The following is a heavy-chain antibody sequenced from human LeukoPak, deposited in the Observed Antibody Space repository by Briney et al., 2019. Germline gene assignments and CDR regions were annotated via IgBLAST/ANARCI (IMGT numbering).Heavy chain of an antibody. Sequence: GGSLRLSCAASGFTFSSQVMHWVRQAPGKGLEWVALIWYDGGNKYYADSVKGRFTISRDNSKNTLYLQMNSLRAEDTAVYYCARGYDTSGYYHDYWGQRTLVTVSS. CDR1: GFTFSSQV. CDR2: IWYDGGNK. D-gene: IGHD3-22*01. CDR3: ARGYDTSGYYHDY. J-gene: IGHJ4*02. V-gene: IGHV3-33*01.